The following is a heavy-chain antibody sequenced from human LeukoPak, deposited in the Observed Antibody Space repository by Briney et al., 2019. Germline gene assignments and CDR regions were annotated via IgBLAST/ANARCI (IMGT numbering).Heavy chain of an antibody. Sequence: SVKVSCKASGGTLSSYVISGVRQPPGKGLDWMGGIIPIFGTANYAQKFQGRVTITADESTSTAYMELSSLRSEDTAVYYCARDTKRSRARWENLGFDPWGQGTLVTVSS. J-gene: IGHJ5*02. D-gene: IGHD1-26*01. V-gene: IGHV1-69*13. CDR1: GGTLSSYV. CDR2: IIPIFGTA. CDR3: ARDTKRSRARWENLGFDP.